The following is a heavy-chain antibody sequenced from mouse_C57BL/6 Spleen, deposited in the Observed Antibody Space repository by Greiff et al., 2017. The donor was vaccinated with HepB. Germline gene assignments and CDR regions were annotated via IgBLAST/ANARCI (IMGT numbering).Heavy chain of an antibody. CDR3: ERGTTVVEAMDY. CDR2: IYPGNGST. V-gene: IGHV1-55*01. CDR1: GYTFTSYW. D-gene: IGHD1-1*01. J-gene: IGHJ4*01. Sequence: QVQLQQSGTVLVKPGASVKMSCKASGYTFTSYWIPWVKQRPGQGLEWIGAIYPGNGSTIYNKKFKSKATLTVDTSSSTAYMQLSSLTSEDSAVYGCERGTTVVEAMDYWGQGTTVTVSS.